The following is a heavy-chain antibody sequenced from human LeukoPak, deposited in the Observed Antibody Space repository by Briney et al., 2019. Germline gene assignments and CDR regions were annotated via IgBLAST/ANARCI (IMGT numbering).Heavy chain of an antibody. CDR1: GYPFTSYY. V-gene: IGHV1-46*01. CDR3: ASVYGSGSPQDY. J-gene: IGHJ4*02. D-gene: IGHD3-10*01. CDR2: INPSGGST. Sequence: ASVKVSCKASGYPFTSYYMHWVRQAPGQGLEWMGIINPSGGSTSYAQKFQGRVTMTRDTSTSTVYMELSSLRSEDTAVYYCASVYGSGSPQDYWGQGTLVTVSS.